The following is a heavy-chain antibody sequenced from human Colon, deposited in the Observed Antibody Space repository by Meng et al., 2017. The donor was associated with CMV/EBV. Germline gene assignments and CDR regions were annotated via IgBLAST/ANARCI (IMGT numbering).Heavy chain of an antibody. CDR2: IYFRGST. CDR3: AREGDPGGSEFGP. CDR1: GFSFSTSTYY. D-gene: IGHD3-10*01. J-gene: IGHJ5*02. V-gene: IGHV4-39*07. Sequence: SETLSLTCTVSGFSFSTSTYYWAWIRQPPGRGLEWIGSIYFRGSTYYNPSLKSRVAMSLDTSKSQFSLNLTSMTAADTAMYYCAREGDPGGSEFGPWGQGTLVTVSS.